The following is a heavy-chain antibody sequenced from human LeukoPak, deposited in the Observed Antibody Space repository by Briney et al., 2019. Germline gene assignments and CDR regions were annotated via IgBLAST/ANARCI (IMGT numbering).Heavy chain of an antibody. D-gene: IGHD3-22*01. V-gene: IGHV4-31*03. CDR2: IHCSGST. J-gene: IGHJ4*02. Sequence: PSETLSLTCTVSGGSISSGNYYWNWIRQHPGKGLEWIVYIHCSGSTNYNPSLKSRVTISIDTSKNQFSLKLTSVTAADTAVYYCATRTYYHDSSAYFYEAWGQGTLVTVSS. CDR3: ATRTYYHDSSAYFYEA. CDR1: GGSISSGNYY.